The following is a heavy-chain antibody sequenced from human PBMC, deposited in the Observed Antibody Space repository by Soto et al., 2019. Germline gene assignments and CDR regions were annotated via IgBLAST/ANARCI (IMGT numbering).Heavy chain of an antibody. Sequence: GWSLRLSCAASGFTFSSYSMNWVRQAPGKGLEWVSSISSSSSYIYYADSVEGRFTISRDNAKNSLYLQMNSLRAEDTAVYYCARASYDYVWGSSRYQPDAFDIWGQGTMVTVSS. D-gene: IGHD3-16*02. CDR2: ISSSSSYI. J-gene: IGHJ3*02. CDR3: ARASYDYVWGSSRYQPDAFDI. V-gene: IGHV3-21*01. CDR1: GFTFSSYS.